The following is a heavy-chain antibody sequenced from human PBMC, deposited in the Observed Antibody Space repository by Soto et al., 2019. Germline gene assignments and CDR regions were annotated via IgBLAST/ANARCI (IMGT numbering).Heavy chain of an antibody. CDR1: GGTFSSYA. D-gene: IGHD2-2*01. Sequence: QVQLVQSGAEVKKPGSSVKVSCKASGGTFSSYAISWVRQAPGQGLEWMGGIIPISGTANYAQKFQGRVTITADESTSTAYMELSSLRSDGTAVYYCARSQGSSTSLAIYYYYYYGMDVWGQGNTVTVSS. CDR2: IIPISGTA. J-gene: IGHJ6*02. CDR3: ARSQGSSTSLAIYYYYYYGMDV. V-gene: IGHV1-69*01.